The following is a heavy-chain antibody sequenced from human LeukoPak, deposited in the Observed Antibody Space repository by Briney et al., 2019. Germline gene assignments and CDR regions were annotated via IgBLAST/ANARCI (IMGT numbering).Heavy chain of an antibody. CDR1: GFTFSGYW. CDR3: AAGGGWDPSFGVVTHIDA. D-gene: IGHD3-3*01. J-gene: IGHJ6*03. V-gene: IGHV3-74*01. Sequence: PGGSVRLSCAPSGFTFSGYWMHWLRPGPEKGLVLWSRLYNDGHGIIYADSVKGRFSTSRDNAKNTLYLQMNSLRVEDTAVYYCAAGGGWDPSFGVVTHIDAWGKGTTVVVS. CDR2: LYNDGHGI.